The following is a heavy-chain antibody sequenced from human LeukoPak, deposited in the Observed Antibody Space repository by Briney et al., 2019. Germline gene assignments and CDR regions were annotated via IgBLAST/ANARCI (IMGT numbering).Heavy chain of an antibody. V-gene: IGHV3-33*06. Sequence: PGRSLRLSCAASGFTFSSYGMHWVRQAPGKGLEWVAVIWYDGSNKYYADSVKGRFTISRDNSKNTLYLQMNSLRAEDTAVYYCAKGGYYYDSSGYYSIDYWGQGTLVTVSS. J-gene: IGHJ4*02. CDR1: GFTFSSYG. CDR2: IWYDGSNK. CDR3: AKGGYYYDSSGYYSIDY. D-gene: IGHD3-22*01.